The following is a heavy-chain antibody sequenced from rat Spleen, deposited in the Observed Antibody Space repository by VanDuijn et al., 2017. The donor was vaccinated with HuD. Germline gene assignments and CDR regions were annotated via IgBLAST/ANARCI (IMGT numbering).Heavy chain of an antibody. CDR1: GFTFRDYN. V-gene: IGHV5-7*01. CDR3: ARPTTGIPFNY. Sequence: EVQLVETGGGLVQSGRSLKLSCAVSGFTFRDYNMAWVRQAPTKGLEWVATINYDGSSTFYRDSVEGRFTISRDNARSTLYLQVDSLRSEDTAIYYCARPTTGIPFNYWGQGVMVTVSS. CDR2: INYDGSST. D-gene: IGHD1-9*01. J-gene: IGHJ2*01.